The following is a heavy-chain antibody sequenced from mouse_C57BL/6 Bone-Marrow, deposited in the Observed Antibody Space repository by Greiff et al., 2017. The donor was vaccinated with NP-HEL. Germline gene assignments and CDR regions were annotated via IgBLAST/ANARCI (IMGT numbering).Heavy chain of an antibody. Sequence: QVQLQQPGAELVKPGASVKLSCKASGYTFTSYWMHWVKQRPGRGLEWIGRIDPNSGGTKYNEKFKSKATLTVDKPSSTAYMQLSSLTSKYSSVYDCASPYYYGSSYEGFDYWGQGTTLTVSS. V-gene: IGHV1-72*01. CDR2: IDPNSGGT. J-gene: IGHJ2*01. CDR1: GYTFTSYW. CDR3: ASPYYYGSSYEGFDY. D-gene: IGHD1-1*01.